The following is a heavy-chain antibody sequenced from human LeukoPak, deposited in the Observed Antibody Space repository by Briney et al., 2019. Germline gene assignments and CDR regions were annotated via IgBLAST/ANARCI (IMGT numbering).Heavy chain of an antibody. CDR1: GGSFSDYY. Sequence: PSETLSLTCAIYGGSFSDYYWSWIRQPPGKRLEWVGEINHSGSTNYNPSLKSRVTMSVDTSKNQFSLKLSSVTAADTAVYYCARAASYSSSWLEPLDYWGQGTLVTVSS. CDR3: ARAASYSSSWLEPLDY. D-gene: IGHD6-13*01. J-gene: IGHJ4*02. CDR2: INHSGST. V-gene: IGHV4-34*01.